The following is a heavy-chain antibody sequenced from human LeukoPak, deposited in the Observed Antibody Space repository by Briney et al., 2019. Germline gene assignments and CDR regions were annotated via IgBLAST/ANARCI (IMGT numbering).Heavy chain of an antibody. V-gene: IGHV5-51*01. J-gene: IGHJ3*02. CDR1: GYSFTSYW. CDR3: ARHGSGSYYNLGDAFDI. CDR2: IYPGDSDT. D-gene: IGHD3-10*01. Sequence: GESLKISCKGSGYSFTSYWIGWVRQMPGKGLEWMGIIYPGDSDTRYSPSFQGQVTISADKSISTAYLQWSSLKASDTAMYYCARHGSGSYYNLGDAFDIWGQGTMVTVSS.